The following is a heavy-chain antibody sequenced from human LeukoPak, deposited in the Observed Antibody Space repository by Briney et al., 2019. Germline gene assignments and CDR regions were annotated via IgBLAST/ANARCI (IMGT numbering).Heavy chain of an antibody. J-gene: IGHJ4*02. CDR1: GYTFTSYG. CDR2: ISAYNGNT. V-gene: IGHV1-18*01. Sequence: ASVKVSCKASGYTFTSYGISWVRQAPGQGLEWMGWISAYNGNTNYAQKLQGRVTMTTDTSTSTAYMELRSLRSDDTAVYYCARDPPYDILTGSPVHFDYWGQGTLVTVSS. CDR3: ARDPPYDILTGSPVHFDY. D-gene: IGHD3-9*01.